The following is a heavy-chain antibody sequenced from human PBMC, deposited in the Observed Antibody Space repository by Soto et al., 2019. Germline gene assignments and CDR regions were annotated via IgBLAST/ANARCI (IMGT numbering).Heavy chain of an antibody. CDR1: GITFSSYG. CDR3: AREWAGPTVQYYFED. D-gene: IGHD4-4*01. Sequence: GGSLRLSCAASGITFSSYGMHWVRQAPGKGLEWVAVIWYDGSNKYYADSVKGRFTISRDNSKNTLYLQMNSLRAEDTAVYYCAREWAGPTVQYYFEDWGQGTRVNVAS. V-gene: IGHV3-33*01. CDR2: IWYDGSNK. J-gene: IGHJ4*02.